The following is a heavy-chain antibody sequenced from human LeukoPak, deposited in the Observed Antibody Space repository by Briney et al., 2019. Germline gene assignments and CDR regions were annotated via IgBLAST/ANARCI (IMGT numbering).Heavy chain of an antibody. J-gene: IGHJ4*02. CDR1: EFSVGSNY. CDR2: INWKGDNI. D-gene: IGHD3-3*01. Sequence: GGSLRLSCAASEFSVGSNYMTWVRQAPGKGLEWVCGINWKGDNIGYVDSVKGRSTISRDNAKSSLYLEMNSLRADDTALYYCARGFPRFLAAFDSWGQGTLVTVSS. CDR3: ARGFPRFLAAFDS. V-gene: IGHV3-20*04.